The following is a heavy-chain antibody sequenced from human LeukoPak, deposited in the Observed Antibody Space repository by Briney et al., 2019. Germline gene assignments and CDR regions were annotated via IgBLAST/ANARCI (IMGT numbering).Heavy chain of an antibody. J-gene: IGHJ4*02. CDR3: ARAPYDSSGYYYVALDY. Sequence: PGGSLRLSCAASGFTFSSYAMHWVRQAPGKGLEWVAVLPYDGSNKYYADSVKGRFTISRDNSKNTLYLQMNSLRAEDTAVYYCARAPYDSSGYYYVALDYWGQGTLVTVSS. CDR1: GFTFSSYA. D-gene: IGHD3-22*01. V-gene: IGHV3-30-3*01. CDR2: LPYDGSNK.